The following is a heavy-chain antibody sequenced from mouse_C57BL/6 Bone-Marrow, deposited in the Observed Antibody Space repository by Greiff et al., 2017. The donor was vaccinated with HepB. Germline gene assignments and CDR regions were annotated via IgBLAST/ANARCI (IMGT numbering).Heavy chain of an antibody. CDR3: EIYYYGSNYAMDY. D-gene: IGHD1-1*01. CDR1: GFSFNTYA. CDR2: IRSKSNNYAT. J-gene: IGHJ4*01. V-gene: IGHV10-1*01. Sequence: EVQLVESGGGLVQPKGSLKLSCAASGFSFNTYAMNWVRQAPGKGLEWVARIRSKSNNYATYYADSVKDRFTISRDDSESMLYRQMNNLKTEDTAMYYCEIYYYGSNYAMDYWGQGTSVTVSS.